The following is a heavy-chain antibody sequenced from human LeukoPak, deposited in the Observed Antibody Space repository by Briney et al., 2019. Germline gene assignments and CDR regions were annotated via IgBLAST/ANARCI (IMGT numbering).Heavy chain of an antibody. Sequence: GASVNVSCKASGDTFSAYSIHWVRQAPGRTLEWMGWINVANAKAKYSQKFQDRFTIISDTSASIVYMELSGQTSEDAAVYYCAKSAYCSGGSCSDSWGQGTMVTVSP. CDR3: AKSAYCSGGSCSDS. D-gene: IGHD2-15*01. CDR2: INVANAKA. V-gene: IGHV1-3*01. J-gene: IGHJ4*02. CDR1: GDTFSAYS.